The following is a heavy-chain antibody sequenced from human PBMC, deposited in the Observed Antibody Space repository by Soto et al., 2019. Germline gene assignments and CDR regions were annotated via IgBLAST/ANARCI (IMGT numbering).Heavy chain of an antibody. CDR2: MNPNSGNT. Sequence: QVQLVQSGAEVRKLGASVQVSCRASGYTFTSYDINWVLQATGQGLDWMGWMNPNSGNTVYAQKCQGRVTMTRNASISTAYMELSSLRCEVTAVYFCAGETRNAFDGWGQGTMVTVSS. V-gene: IGHV1-8*01. J-gene: IGHJ3*01. CDR1: GYTFTSYD. CDR3: AGETRNAFDG.